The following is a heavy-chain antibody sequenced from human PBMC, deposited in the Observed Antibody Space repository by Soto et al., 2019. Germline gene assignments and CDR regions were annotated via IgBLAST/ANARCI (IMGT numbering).Heavy chain of an antibody. D-gene: IGHD3-10*01. CDR2: IIPILGIA. J-gene: IGHJ6*02. V-gene: IGHV1-69*02. Sequence: QVQLVQSGAEVKKPGSSVKVSCKASGGTFSSYTISWVRQAPGQGLEWMGRIIPILGIANYAQKFQGRVTITAEKXXSXAXXDLSSLRSEDTAVYSCARAMVREVIIHFYYYGMDVWGQGTTVTVSS. CDR1: GGTFSSYT. CDR3: ARAMVREVIIHFYYYGMDV.